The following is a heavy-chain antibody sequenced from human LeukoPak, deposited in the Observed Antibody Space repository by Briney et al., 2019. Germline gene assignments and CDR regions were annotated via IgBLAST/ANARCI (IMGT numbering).Heavy chain of an antibody. CDR3: AKELDGSGYSYFDY. CDR1: GFIFSTYS. D-gene: IGHD3-22*01. Sequence: GGSLRLSCAASGFIFSTYSMNWVRQAPGKGLEWVSSISSSTSYIYYADSVKGRFTISRDNSKNSLYLQMNSLRAEDTALYYCAKELDGSGYSYFDYWGQGTLVTVSS. CDR2: ISSSTSYI. J-gene: IGHJ4*02. V-gene: IGHV3-21*04.